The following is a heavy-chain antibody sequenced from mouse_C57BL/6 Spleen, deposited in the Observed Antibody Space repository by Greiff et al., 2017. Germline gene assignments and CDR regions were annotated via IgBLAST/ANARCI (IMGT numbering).Heavy chain of an antibody. V-gene: IGHV1-69*01. CDR2: IDPSDSYT. CDR1: GYTFTSYW. CDR3: ARHYGSSYHWYFDV. D-gene: IGHD1-1*01. Sequence: QVQLQQSGAELVMPGASVKLSCKASGYTFTSYWMHWVKQRPGQGLEWIGEIDPSDSYTNYNQKFKGKSTLTVDKSSSTAYMQLSSLSSEDSAVYYCARHYGSSYHWYFDVWGTGTTVTVSS. J-gene: IGHJ1*03.